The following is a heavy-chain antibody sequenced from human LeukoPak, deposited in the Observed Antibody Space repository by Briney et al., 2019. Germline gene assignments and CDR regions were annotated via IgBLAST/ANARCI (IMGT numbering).Heavy chain of an antibody. CDR3: AKDGKNYFDY. J-gene: IGHJ4*02. CDR2: ISWDGGST. Sequence: GGSLRLSCAASGFIFDHYTMHWVRHAPGKGLEWVSLISWDGGSTYYADSVKGRFTISRDNSKNSLSLQMNSLRAEDTALYYCAKDGKNYFDYWGQGTLVTVSS. V-gene: IGHV3-43*01. CDR1: GFIFDHYT.